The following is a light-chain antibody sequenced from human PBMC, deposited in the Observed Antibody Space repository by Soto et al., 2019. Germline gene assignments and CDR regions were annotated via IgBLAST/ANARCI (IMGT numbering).Light chain of an antibody. CDR2: GAS. V-gene: IGKV3-20*01. CDR3: QQSRDSPWT. Sequence: EIVFTQSPGTLSLSPRERDTLSFSASQSVSSSYLAWYQQKPGQAPRLLIYGASNRATGIPDRFSGSGSGADFTLTISRLEPEDFAVYFCQQSRDSPWTFGQGTKVDIK. J-gene: IGKJ1*01. CDR1: QSVSSSY.